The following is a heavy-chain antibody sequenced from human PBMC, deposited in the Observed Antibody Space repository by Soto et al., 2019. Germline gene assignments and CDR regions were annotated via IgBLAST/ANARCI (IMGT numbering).Heavy chain of an antibody. J-gene: IGHJ4*02. Sequence: QVQLQESGPGLVKPSETLSLTCTVSGASVNNRNYHWSWIRQPPGRGLEWIGQVQNGGTTEFDSSSLKCRLTFSIDASKNQFSLKLNSVTAADTAIYYCEVLLVGGGGAGSWGQGTLVTVSS. D-gene: IGHD2-15*01. V-gene: IGHV4-61*01. CDR2: VQNGGTT. CDR3: EVLLVGGGGAGS. CDR1: GASVNNRNYH.